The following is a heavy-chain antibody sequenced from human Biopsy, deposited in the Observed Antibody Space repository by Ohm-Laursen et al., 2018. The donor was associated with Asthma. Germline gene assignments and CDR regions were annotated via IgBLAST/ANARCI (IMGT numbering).Heavy chain of an antibody. CDR3: ARLTGNFRIDY. Sequence: TLSLTCSVAGGSISISGFYWGWIRQPPGKGLEWIGSIHYSGSTYFSPSLKSRVTIFVDTSKNQFSLKVDSVTAADTAVYYCARLTGNFRIDYWGQGTLVTVSS. CDR1: GGSISISGFY. CDR2: IHYSGST. V-gene: IGHV4-39*01. J-gene: IGHJ4*02. D-gene: IGHD4-23*01.